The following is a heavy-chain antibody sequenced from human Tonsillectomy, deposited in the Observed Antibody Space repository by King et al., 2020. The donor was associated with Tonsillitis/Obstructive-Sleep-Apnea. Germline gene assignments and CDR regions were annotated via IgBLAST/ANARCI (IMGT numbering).Heavy chain of an antibody. Sequence: VQLQQWGAGLLKPSEPLSLTCAVYGGSFSGYYWSWIRQPPGKGLEWIGEINHSGSTNYNPSLKSRVTISVDTSKNQFSLKLSSVTAADTAVYYCARADYGDYEYFDYWGQGTLVTVSS. CDR2: INHSGST. V-gene: IGHV4-34*01. CDR3: ARADYGDYEYFDY. CDR1: GGSFSGYY. D-gene: IGHD4-17*01. J-gene: IGHJ4*02.